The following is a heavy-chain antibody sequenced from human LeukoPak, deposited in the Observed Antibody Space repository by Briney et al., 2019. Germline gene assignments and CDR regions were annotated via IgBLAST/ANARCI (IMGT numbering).Heavy chain of an antibody. CDR2: IRSSSSTM. J-gene: IGHJ4*02. CDR1: GFTFSSYS. V-gene: IGHV3-48*01. Sequence: TGGSLRLSXAASGFTFSSYSMNWVRQAPGKGLEWVSYIRSSSSTMYYADSVKGRFTISRDNAKNSLFLQMNSLRAEDTAVYYCARANYYGSGNYYTSDYWGQGTLVTVSS. D-gene: IGHD3-10*01. CDR3: ARANYYGSGNYYTSDY.